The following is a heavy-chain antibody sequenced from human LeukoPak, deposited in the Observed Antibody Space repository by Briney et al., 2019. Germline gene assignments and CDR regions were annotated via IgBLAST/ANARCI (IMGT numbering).Heavy chain of an antibody. Sequence: SETLSLTCAVYGGSFSGYYWSWIRQPPGKGLEWIGEINHSGSTNYNPSLKSRATISVDTSKNQFSLKLSSVTAADTAVYYCARLPNKPGYYYYYMDVWGKGTTVTVSS. CDR2: INHSGST. D-gene: IGHD3-10*01. V-gene: IGHV4-34*01. CDR1: GGSFSGYY. CDR3: ARLPNKPGYYYYYMDV. J-gene: IGHJ6*03.